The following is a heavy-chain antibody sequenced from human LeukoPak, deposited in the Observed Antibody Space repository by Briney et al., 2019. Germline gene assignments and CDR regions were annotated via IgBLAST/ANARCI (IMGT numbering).Heavy chain of an antibody. CDR3: ARGPQRGYSYGYLFDY. Sequence: ASVKVSCQSSGYTFTSYAIHWVRPAPGQRLEWMGWINTGNGNTKYSQEFQGRVTMTSDTSASTAYMELSSLRSEDMAVYYCARGPQRGYSYGYLFDYWGQGTLVTVSS. V-gene: IGHV1-3*03. CDR1: GYTFTSYA. D-gene: IGHD5-18*01. CDR2: INTGNGNT. J-gene: IGHJ4*02.